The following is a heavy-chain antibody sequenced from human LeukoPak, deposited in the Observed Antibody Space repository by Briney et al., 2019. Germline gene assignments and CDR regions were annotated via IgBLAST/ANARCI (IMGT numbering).Heavy chain of an antibody. V-gene: IGHV4-30-4*01. Sequence: SQTLSPTCTVSGGSISSGDYYWSWIRQPPGKGLEWIGHIFYSGSTYYNPSLKSRVTISVDTSKNQFSLNLSSVTAADTAVYYCARDLYNSGNDAFDIWGQGTMVTVSS. J-gene: IGHJ3*02. D-gene: IGHD5-18*01. CDR1: GGSISSGDYY. CDR3: ARDLYNSGNDAFDI. CDR2: IFYSGST.